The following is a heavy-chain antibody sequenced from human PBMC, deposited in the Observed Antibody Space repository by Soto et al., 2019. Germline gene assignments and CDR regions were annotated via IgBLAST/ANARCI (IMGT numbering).Heavy chain of an antibody. J-gene: IGHJ6*03. CDR1: GYTFTNYG. Sequence: ASVKVSCKASGYTFTNYGITWVRQAPGQGLEWMGWISAYNGDTHYTQRLQGRVTMTTDTSTSTAYMELRGLRSDDTAVYYCARLRQFVGYFYDYMDVWGKGTTVTVS. CDR3: ARLRQFVGYFYDYMDV. CDR2: ISAYNGDT. D-gene: IGHD6-6*01. V-gene: IGHV1-18*01.